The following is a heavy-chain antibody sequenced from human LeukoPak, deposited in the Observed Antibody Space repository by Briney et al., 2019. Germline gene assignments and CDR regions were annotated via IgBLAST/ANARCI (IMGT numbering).Heavy chain of an antibody. V-gene: IGHV4-39*07. CDR1: GGSISSSSYY. Sequence: SETLSLTCTVSGGSISSSSYYWGWIRQPPGKGLEWIGSIYYSGSTNYNPSLKSRVTISVDTSKNQFSLKLSSVTAADTAVYYCARGLLFYFQHWGQGTLVTVSS. D-gene: IGHD2-21*01. J-gene: IGHJ1*01. CDR2: IYYSGST. CDR3: ARGLLFYFQH.